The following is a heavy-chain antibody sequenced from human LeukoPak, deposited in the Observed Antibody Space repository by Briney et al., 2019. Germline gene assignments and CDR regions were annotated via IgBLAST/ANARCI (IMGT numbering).Heavy chain of an antibody. CDR2: INHSGST. D-gene: IGHD6-13*01. Sequence: SETLSLTCTVSGGSISSYYWSWIRQPPGKGLEWIGEINHSGSTNYNPSLKSRVTISVDTSKNQFSLKLSSVTAADTAVYYCARTAAAGRGGYYFDYWGQGTLVTVSS. CDR1: GGSISSYY. CDR3: ARTAAAGRGGYYFDY. J-gene: IGHJ4*02. V-gene: IGHV4-34*01.